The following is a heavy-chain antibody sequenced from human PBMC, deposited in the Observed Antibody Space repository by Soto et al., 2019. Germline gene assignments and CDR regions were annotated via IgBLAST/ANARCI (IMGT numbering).Heavy chain of an antibody. J-gene: IGHJ6*02. V-gene: IGHV4-31*03. CDR1: GGSISSGGYY. Sequence: PSETLSLTCTVSGGSISSGGYYWSWIRQHPGKGLEWIGYIYYSGSTYYNPSLKSRVTISVDTSKNQFSLKLSSVTAADTAVYYCARDPAWGAGGMDVWGQGTTVTVS. D-gene: IGHD1-26*01. CDR2: IYYSGST. CDR3: ARDPAWGAGGMDV.